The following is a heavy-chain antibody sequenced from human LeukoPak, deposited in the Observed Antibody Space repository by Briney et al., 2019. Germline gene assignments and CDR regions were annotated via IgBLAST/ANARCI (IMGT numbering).Heavy chain of an antibody. J-gene: IGHJ4*02. CDR1: GFTFSNYA. D-gene: IGHD6-19*01. Sequence: GGSLRLSCAASGFTFSNYAMRWVRQAPGKGLEWVSGISGSGDSTYYADPVKGRFTISRDNSKNTLYLQMHSLRAEDTAVYYCARRSGIAVAGAFDYWGQGTLVTVSS. V-gene: IGHV3-23*01. CDR3: ARRSGIAVAGAFDY. CDR2: ISGSGDST.